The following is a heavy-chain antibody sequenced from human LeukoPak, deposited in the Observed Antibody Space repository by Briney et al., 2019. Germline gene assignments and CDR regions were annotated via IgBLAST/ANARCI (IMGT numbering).Heavy chain of an antibody. CDR1: GFSFSLYG. J-gene: IGHJ4*02. V-gene: IGHV3-33*01. CDR2: TWYDGSNK. CDR3: ARGGLTIAEATTSWYLDY. Sequence: GGSLRLSCATSGFSFSLYGMHWVRQAQGKGLEWVALTWYDGSNKNYADSVKGRFTISRDNSKNTLYLQMNSLRGEDTAVYYCARGGLTIAEATTSWYLDYWGQGTLVTVSS. D-gene: IGHD1-26*01.